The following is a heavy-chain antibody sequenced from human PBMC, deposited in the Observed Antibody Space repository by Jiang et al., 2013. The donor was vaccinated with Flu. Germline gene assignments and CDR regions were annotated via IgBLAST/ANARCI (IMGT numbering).Heavy chain of an antibody. D-gene: IGHD4-17*01. CDR2: INWDDDK. J-gene: IGHJ4*02. V-gene: IGHV2-70*11. CDR3: ARTSVLYGDYSYYFDY. Sequence: KPTQTLTLTCTFSGFSLTSSGMCVNWIRQPPGKALEWLARINWDDDKYYSTSLKTRLTISKDTSKNQVVLTMTNMDPVDTATYYCARTSVLYGDYSYYFDYWGQGTLVTVSA. CDR1: GFSLTSSGMC.